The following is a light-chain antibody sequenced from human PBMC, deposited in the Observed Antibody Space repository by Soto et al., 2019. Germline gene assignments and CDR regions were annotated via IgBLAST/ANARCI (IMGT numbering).Light chain of an antibody. CDR2: GIS. V-gene: IGKV3D-15*01. Sequence: EIVMTQSPATLSVSPGDVATPSCRASQSVGRKLVWYQQKAGQAPRTIIHGISNRATGVPDRFSGSGSGTDCSLTISRLEPEDFAVYYCQQYTAWPLTLGQGTKVDI. J-gene: IGKJ1*01. CDR3: QQYTAWPLT. CDR1: QSVGRK.